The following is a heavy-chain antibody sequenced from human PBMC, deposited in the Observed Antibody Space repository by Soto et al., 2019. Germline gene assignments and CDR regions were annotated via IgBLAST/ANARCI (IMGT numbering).Heavy chain of an antibody. V-gene: IGHV2-5*02. J-gene: IGHJ5*02. CDR2: IYWDDDK. CDR3: AYRLPYNMNWESGWFDP. D-gene: IGHD1-7*01. CDR1: GCSLSTHGVA. Sequence: QITLKESGPTLVKPTQTLTLTCTFSGCSLSTHGVAVGWIRQPPGTALDCLALIYWDDDKRYNPSLKNRLTITMDTSKNQVVLTMTNVDPVDTATYRCAYRLPYNMNWESGWFDPWGQGTLFTVSS.